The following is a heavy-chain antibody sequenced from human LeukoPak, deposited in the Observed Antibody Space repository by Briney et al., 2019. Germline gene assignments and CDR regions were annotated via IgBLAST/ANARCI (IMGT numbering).Heavy chain of an antibody. V-gene: IGHV4-59*11. D-gene: IGHD6-19*01. J-gene: IGHJ3*02. CDR2: IYSSGST. CDR3: ARTVRQWLANDAFDI. Sequence: SETLSLTCTVSGGSISGHYWTWIRQPPGKELEWTGYIYSSGSTNYSPSLKSRVTMSVDTSKNQFSLNLSSVTAADTAVYYCARTVRQWLANDAFDIWGQGTTVTVSS. CDR1: GGSISGHY.